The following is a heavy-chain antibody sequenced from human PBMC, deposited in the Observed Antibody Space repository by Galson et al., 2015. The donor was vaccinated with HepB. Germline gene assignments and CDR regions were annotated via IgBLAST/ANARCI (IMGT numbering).Heavy chain of an antibody. V-gene: IGHV3-49*03. CDR2: IRGNAYGGTT. CDR1: GFTLGDYA. J-gene: IGHJ5*02. CDR3: TTKYCTTTSCYPGGGFDP. D-gene: IGHD2-2*01. Sequence: SLRLSCAASGFTLGDYALSWFRQAPGKGLEWVGFIRGNAYGGTTEYAASVKGRFTISRDDSRAIAHLQMNSLKTEDTAVYYCTTKYCTTTSCYPGGGFDPWGQGTLVTVSS.